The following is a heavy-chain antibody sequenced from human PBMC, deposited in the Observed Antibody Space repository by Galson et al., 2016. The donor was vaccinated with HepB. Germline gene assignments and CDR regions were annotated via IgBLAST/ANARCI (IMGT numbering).Heavy chain of an antibody. CDR3: ARWSSYVRRVAD. Sequence: SVKVSCKASGYSFTAYYDINWVRQAPGQGLEWMGWMTPNSGNTGYAQKFQGRVTMTRDIYRSTAYMELRSLRSDDTAVYYCARWSSYVRRVADWGQGTLVTVSS. CDR2: MTPNSGNT. CDR1: GYSFTAYYD. V-gene: IGHV1-8*01. D-gene: IGHD3-3*01. J-gene: IGHJ4*02.